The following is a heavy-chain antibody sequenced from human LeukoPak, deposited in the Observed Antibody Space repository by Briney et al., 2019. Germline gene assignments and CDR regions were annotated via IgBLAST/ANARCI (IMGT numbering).Heavy chain of an antibody. D-gene: IGHD2-2*02. J-gene: IGHJ6*03. CDR2: INSDGSST. Sequence: PGGSLRLSCAASGFTFSSYWMHWVRHAPGKGLVWVSRINSDGSSTSYADSVKGRFTISRDNAKNTLYLQMNSLRAEDTAVYYCARADCSSTSCYTRGYYYYMDVWGKGTTVTVSS. V-gene: IGHV3-74*01. CDR1: GFTFSSYW. CDR3: ARADCSSTSCYTRGYYYYMDV.